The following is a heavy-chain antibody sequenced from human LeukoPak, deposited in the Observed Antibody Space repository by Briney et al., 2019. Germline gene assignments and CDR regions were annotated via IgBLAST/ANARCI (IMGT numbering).Heavy chain of an antibody. V-gene: IGHV3-23*01. J-gene: IGHJ4*02. D-gene: IGHD1-7*01. CDR2: ISDSGAST. CDR3: AKASDSSARAGPTH. CDR1: GFSFSTYA. Sequence: GGSLRLSCAASGFSFSTYAMNWVRQAPGTGLEWVSSISDSGASTFYSDSLKGRFTISRDNSKNTLYLQMNRLSAADTALYYRAKASDSSARAGPTHWGQGTLVTISS.